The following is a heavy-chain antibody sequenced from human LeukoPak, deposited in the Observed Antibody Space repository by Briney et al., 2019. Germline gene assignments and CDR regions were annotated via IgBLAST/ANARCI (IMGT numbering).Heavy chain of an antibody. CDR3: ARGADCSSTSCYKGDWFDP. J-gene: IGHJ5*02. V-gene: IGHV3-21*01. CDR1: GFTFSSYN. D-gene: IGHD2-2*02. CDR2: ISSSGSYI. Sequence: PGGSLRLSCAASGFTFSSYNMNWVRQAPGKGLEWVSFISSSGSYIYYADSVRGRFTISRGNAENSLYLQMNSLRAEDTGVYYCARGADCSSTSCYKGDWFDPWGQGTLVTVSS.